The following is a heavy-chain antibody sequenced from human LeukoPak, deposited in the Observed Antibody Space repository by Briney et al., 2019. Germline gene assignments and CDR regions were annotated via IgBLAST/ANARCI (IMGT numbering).Heavy chain of an antibody. D-gene: IGHD3-22*01. J-gene: IGHJ4*02. CDR3: ARHGSDYSFDY. CDR2: ISSSGST. Sequence: PSETLSLTCTVSGGSISGYYWRWIRQPPGKGLEWIGYISSSGSTNCNPSIKSRVTISVETSKNQFSLKLRSVTAADTAVYYCARHGSDYSFDYWGQGTLVTVSS. CDR1: GGSISGYY. V-gene: IGHV4-59*08.